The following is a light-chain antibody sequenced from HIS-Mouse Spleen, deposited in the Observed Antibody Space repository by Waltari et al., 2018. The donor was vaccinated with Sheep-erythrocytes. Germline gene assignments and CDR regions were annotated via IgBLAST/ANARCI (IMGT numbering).Light chain of an antibody. Sequence: DIVMTQSPLSLPVTPGEPASISCRSSQSLLHSNGYNYLGWYLQKPGQSPQLLIYLGSNRASGVPDRFSGSGSGTDFTLKISRVEAEDVGVYYCMQALQTPLTFGVGTKVEIK. CDR2: LGS. CDR1: QSLLHSNGYNY. J-gene: IGKJ4*01. CDR3: MQALQTPLT. V-gene: IGKV2-28*01.